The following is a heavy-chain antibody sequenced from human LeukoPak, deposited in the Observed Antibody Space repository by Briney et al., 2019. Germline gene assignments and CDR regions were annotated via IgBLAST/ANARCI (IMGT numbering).Heavy chain of an antibody. V-gene: IGHV3-7*01. CDR3: VRDGSSGSTAFDY. CDR1: GFTFNIYW. D-gene: IGHD1-26*01. Sequence: PGGSLRLSCAASGFTFNIYWMSWVRQAPGKGLEWVANIKQDGTEKYYVDSVKGRFTISRDNVKNSLFLQMNSLRDEDTGVYYCVRDGSSGSTAFDYWGQGTLVTVSS. CDR2: IKQDGTEK. J-gene: IGHJ4*02.